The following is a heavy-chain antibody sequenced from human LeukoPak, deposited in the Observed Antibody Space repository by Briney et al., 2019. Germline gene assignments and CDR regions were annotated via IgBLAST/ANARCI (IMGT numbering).Heavy chain of an antibody. Sequence: GGSLILSCASSGFTFSSYSMNWVRHAPGKGLGWVAYISSISSTIYYGESLKGRFTISRDDAENWLYLQMNSLRAEETAVYYCARDSSVTAAPIDYWGQGTLVTVSS. D-gene: IGHD2-2*01. CDR2: ISSISSTI. V-gene: IGHV3-48*01. J-gene: IGHJ4*02. CDR1: GFTFSSYS. CDR3: ARDSSVTAAPIDY.